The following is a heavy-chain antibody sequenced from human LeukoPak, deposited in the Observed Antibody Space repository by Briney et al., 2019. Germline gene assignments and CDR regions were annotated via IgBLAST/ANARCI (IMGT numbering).Heavy chain of an antibody. CDR1: GYTLTELS. CDR2: FDPEDGET. J-gene: IGHJ5*02. Sequence: ASVKGSCKVSGYTLTELSMHWVRQAPGKGLEWMGGFDPEDGETIYAQKFQGRVTMTEDTSTDTAYMELSSLTSEDTAVYYCPTVPGPPKYCSSTSCYTVKFDPWGQGTLVTVSS. CDR3: PTVPGPPKYCSSTSCYTVKFDP. V-gene: IGHV1-24*01. D-gene: IGHD2-2*02.